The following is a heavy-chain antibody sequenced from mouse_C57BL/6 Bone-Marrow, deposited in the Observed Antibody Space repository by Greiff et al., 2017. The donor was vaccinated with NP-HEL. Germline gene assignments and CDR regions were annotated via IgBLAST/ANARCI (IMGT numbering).Heavy chain of an antibody. Sequence: VQLQQSGAELVRPGSSVKLSCKASGYTFTSYWMDWVKQRPGQGLEWIGNIYPSDSETHYNQKFKDKATLTVDKSSSTAYMQLSSLTSEDSAVYYCARGLPRDYWGQGTTLTVSS. V-gene: IGHV1-61*01. CDR2: IYPSDSET. J-gene: IGHJ2*01. CDR1: GYTFTSYW. CDR3: ARGLPRDY. D-gene: IGHD2-2*01.